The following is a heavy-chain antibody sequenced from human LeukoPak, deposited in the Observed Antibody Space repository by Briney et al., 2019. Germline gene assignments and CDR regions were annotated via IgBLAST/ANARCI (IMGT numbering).Heavy chain of an antibody. D-gene: IGHD3-16*01. CDR2: IFTSGRP. J-gene: IGHJ5*02. CDR3: AKLWGGQNWNDD. V-gene: IGHV4-61*02. CDR1: GGFISSGTHY. Sequence: PSETLSLTCDVSGGFISSGTHYWTWIRQPVGKGLEWLGRIFTSGRPAYNSSLESRLTISIDKPKNQFYLKLTSVTAADTAVYYCAKLWGGQNWNDDWGQGTLVTVSS.